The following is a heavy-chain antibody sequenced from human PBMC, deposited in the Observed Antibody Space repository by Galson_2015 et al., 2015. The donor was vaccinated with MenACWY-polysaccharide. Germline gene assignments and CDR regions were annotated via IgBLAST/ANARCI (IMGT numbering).Heavy chain of an antibody. CDR2: IKQDGSEK. V-gene: IGHV3-7*01. Sequence: SLRLSCEASGFTFSTFWMSWVRQAPGKELEWVASIKQDGSEKYLVDYVKGRFTISRDTAENSLFLQMNSLRAEDTAVYYCARERWVRGVFFDQWGQGTLVTVSS. CDR3: ARERWVRGVFFDQ. D-gene: IGHD3-10*01. CDR1: GFTFSTFW. J-gene: IGHJ4*02.